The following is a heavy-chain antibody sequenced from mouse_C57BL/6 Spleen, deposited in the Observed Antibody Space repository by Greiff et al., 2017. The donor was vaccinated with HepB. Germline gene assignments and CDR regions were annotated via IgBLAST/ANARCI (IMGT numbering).Heavy chain of an antibody. CDR1: GYTFTDYY. D-gene: IGHD2-5*01. CDR3: ARENYSNYDFDY. V-gene: IGHV1-26*01. Sequence: EVQLQQSGPELVKPGASVKISCKASGYTFTDYYMNWVKQSHGKSLEWIGDINPNNGGTSYNQKFKGKATLTVDKSSSTAYMELRSLTSEDSAVYYCARENYSNYDFDYWGQGTTLTVSS. CDR2: INPNNGGT. J-gene: IGHJ2*01.